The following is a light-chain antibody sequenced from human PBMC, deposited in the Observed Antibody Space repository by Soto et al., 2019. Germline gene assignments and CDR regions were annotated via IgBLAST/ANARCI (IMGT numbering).Light chain of an antibody. Sequence: QSVLTQPPSVSAAPGQEVTISCAGSGSNIGNNYVSWYQQFPGTAPKLLIYDNNNRPSGIPGRFSGSKSGTSATLGITGLQTGDEAIFYCGTWDRSLRTEVFGGGTKLTVL. CDR1: GSNIGNNY. CDR3: GTWDRSLRTEV. V-gene: IGLV1-51*01. J-gene: IGLJ3*02. CDR2: DNN.